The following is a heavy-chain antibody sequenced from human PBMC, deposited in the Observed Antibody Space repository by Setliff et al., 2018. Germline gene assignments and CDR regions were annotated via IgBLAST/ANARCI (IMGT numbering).Heavy chain of an antibody. Sequence: ASVKVSCKASDYPFLSYGISWVRQAPGQGPEWIGWISAYTGNADYAQNFRGRVTLTTDTSTNTAYMELRSLRSDDTAVYYCARAPRLEWILPTFDYWGQGTPVTVSS. J-gene: IGHJ4*02. CDR3: ARAPRLEWILPTFDY. V-gene: IGHV1-18*01. D-gene: IGHD3-3*01. CDR2: ISAYTGNA. CDR1: DYPFLSYG.